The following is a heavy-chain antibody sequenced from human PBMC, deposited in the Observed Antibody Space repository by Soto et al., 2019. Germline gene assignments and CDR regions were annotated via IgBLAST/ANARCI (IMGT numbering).Heavy chain of an antibody. V-gene: IGHV3-33*01. CDR3: AREWLAAAAGTVGY. Sequence: QVQLVESGGGVVQPGRSLRLSCAASGFTFSSYGMHWVRQTPGKGLEWVAVIWYDGSNKYYADSVKGRFTISRDNSKNTLYLQMNILRAEDTAVYYCAREWLAAAAGTVGYWGQGTLVTVSS. D-gene: IGHD6-13*01. CDR2: IWYDGSNK. CDR1: GFTFSSYG. J-gene: IGHJ4*02.